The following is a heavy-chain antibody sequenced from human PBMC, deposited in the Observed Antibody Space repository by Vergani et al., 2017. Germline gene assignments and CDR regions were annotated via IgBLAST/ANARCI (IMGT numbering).Heavy chain of an antibody. Sequence: QVQLQQWGAGLLKPSETLSLTCAVHGGSFSGYYWSWIRQPPGKGLEWIGEINHSGRTNYNPSLKSRVTISVDTSENHFSLKLSSVTAADTAVYYCARGVFRPQRSSSRRHFDYWGQGTLVTVSS. V-gene: IGHV4-34*01. J-gene: IGHJ4*02. CDR1: GGSFSGYY. D-gene: IGHD6-6*01. CDR2: INHSGRT. CDR3: ARGVFRPQRSSSRRHFDY.